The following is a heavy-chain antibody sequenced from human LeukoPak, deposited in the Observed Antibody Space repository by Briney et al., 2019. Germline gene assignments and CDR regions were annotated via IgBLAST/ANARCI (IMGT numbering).Heavy chain of an antibody. CDR2: IYYSGST. Sequence: PSETLSLTCTVSGGSISSSSYYWGWIRQPPGKGLEWIGSIYYSGSTYYNPSLKSRVTISVDTSKNQFSLKLSSVTAADTAVYYCARLTLGNYYFDYWGQGTLVTVSS. CDR3: ARLTLGNYYFDY. CDR1: GGSISSSSYY. J-gene: IGHJ4*02. D-gene: IGHD5-24*01. V-gene: IGHV4-39*01.